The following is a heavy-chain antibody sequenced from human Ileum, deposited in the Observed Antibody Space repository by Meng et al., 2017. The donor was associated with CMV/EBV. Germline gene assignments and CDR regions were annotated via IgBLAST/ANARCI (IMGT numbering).Heavy chain of an antibody. CDR3: ARRAYCRNNNCYPGYFGY. D-gene: IGHD2-2*01. Sequence: GESLKISCAASGFTFSTYVMHWVRQAPGKGPEWVSAILFDGSNKYHADSVKGRFTISRDNSKNTLYLQMDSLRTEDTAVYYCARRAYCRNNNCYPGYFGYWGQGTLVTVSS. CDR2: ILFDGSNK. J-gene: IGHJ4*02. V-gene: IGHV3-30*04. CDR1: GFTFSTYV.